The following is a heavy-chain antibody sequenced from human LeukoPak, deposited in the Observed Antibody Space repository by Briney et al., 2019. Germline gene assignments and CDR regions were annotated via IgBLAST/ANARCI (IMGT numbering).Heavy chain of an antibody. CDR3: ARRGGHGGSFDY. J-gene: IGHJ4*02. CDR1: GGSISGYY. CDR2: IYYSGSGST. Sequence: PSETLSLTCTVSGGSISGYYWSWIRQPPGKGLEWIGYIYYSGSGSTNYNPSLKSRVSISLDTSKNHFSLKLSSVTAADTAVYYCARRGGHGGSFDYWGQGTLVTVSS. V-gene: IGHV4-59*08. D-gene: IGHD4-23*01.